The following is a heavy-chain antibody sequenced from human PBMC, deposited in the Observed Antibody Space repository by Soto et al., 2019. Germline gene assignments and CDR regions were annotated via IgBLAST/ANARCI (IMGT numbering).Heavy chain of an antibody. CDR1: GYTFTSHG. CDR3: ARIVRGSNIDCSHDIDV. CDR2: ISAYNGDT. D-gene: IGHD3-10*01. V-gene: IGHV1-18*01. Sequence: QVQLVQSGAEVKKPGASVKVSCKASGYTFTSHGISWVRQAPGQGLEWMGWISAYNGDTNYAQKLQGRVTVTTDTSTSTAYMELRSLRSEDTAVYYCARIVRGSNIDCSHDIDVWGKGTTVTVSS. J-gene: IGHJ6*03.